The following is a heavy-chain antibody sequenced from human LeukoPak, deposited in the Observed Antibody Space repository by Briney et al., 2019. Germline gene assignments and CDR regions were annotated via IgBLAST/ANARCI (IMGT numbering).Heavy chain of an antibody. CDR2: ISSNGGST. D-gene: IGHD6-13*01. Sequence: GGSLRLSCAASGFTFSSYAMHWVRQAPGKGLEYVSAISSNGGSTYYANSVKGRFTISRDNSKNTLYLQMGSLRAEDTAVYYCARVGYSSSWGIDYWGQGTLVTVSS. CDR3: ARVGYSSSWGIDY. CDR1: GFTFSSYA. V-gene: IGHV3-64*01. J-gene: IGHJ4*02.